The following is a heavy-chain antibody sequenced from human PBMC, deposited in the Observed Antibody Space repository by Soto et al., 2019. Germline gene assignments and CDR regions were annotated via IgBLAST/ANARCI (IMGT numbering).Heavy chain of an antibody. V-gene: IGHV4-39*01. J-gene: IGHJ4*02. Sequence: QLQLQESGPGLVKPSETLSLTCTVSGGSISSSSYYWGWIRQPPGKWLEWIGSIYYSGSTYYNPSLKSRVTISVDTSKNQFSLKLSSVTAADTAVYYCARSRRNYFDYWGQGTLVTVSS. CDR3: ARSRRNYFDY. CDR1: GGSISSSSYY. CDR2: IYYSGST.